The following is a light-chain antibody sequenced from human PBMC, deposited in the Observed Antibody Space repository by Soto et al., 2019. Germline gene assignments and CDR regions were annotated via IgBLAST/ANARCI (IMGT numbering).Light chain of an antibody. CDR2: EVS. Sequence: QSVLTQPASVSGSPGQSITISCTGTSSDIGAYNYVSWYQQHPGKAPKLMIYEVSNRPSGVSNRFSGSKSGNTASLTISGLQAEDESDYYCSSYASSSTRVFGTGTKLTDL. CDR3: SSYASSSTRV. V-gene: IGLV2-14*01. J-gene: IGLJ1*01. CDR1: SSDIGAYNY.